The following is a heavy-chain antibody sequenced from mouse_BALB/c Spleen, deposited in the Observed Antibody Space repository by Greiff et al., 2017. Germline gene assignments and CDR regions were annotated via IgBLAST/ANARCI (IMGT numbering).Heavy chain of an antibody. CDR3: ARGITTAPYAMDY. J-gene: IGHJ4*01. D-gene: IGHD1-2*01. CDR1: GYTFTSYW. Sequence: VKLMESGAELAKPGASVKMSCKASGYTFTSYWMHWVKQRPGQGLEWIGYINPSTGYTEYNQKFKDKATLTADKSSSTAYMQLSSLTSENSAVYFCARGITTAPYAMDYWGQGTSVTVSS. CDR2: INPSTGYT. V-gene: IGHV1-7*01.